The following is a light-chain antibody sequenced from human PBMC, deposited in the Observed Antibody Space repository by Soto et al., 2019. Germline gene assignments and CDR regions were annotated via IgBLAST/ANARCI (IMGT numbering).Light chain of an antibody. V-gene: IGKV3-11*01. Sequence: VVSQTTVDLSVSPGVRATLSCMASQSVSSNLAWYQQKPGQAPRLLIYGASTRATGIPARFSGSGFATDFSLTISILGPEDLAVYYCQLRRNRPITLAGGTKVDI. CDR2: GAS. CDR1: QSVSSN. J-gene: IGKJ4*01. CDR3: QLRRNRPIT.